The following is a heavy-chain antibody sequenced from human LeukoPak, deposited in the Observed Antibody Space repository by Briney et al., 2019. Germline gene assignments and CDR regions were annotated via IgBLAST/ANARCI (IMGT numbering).Heavy chain of an antibody. CDR3: ARDRSIRSSGYFDL. V-gene: IGHV4-59*06. D-gene: IGHD3-16*02. CDR1: GGSISSYY. Sequence: SETLSLTCTVSGGSISSYYWSWIRQPPGKGLEWIGYIYYSGSTYYNPSLKSRVTISVDTSKNQFSLKLSSVTAADTAVYYCARDRSIRSSGYFDLWGRGTLVTVSS. CDR2: IYYSGST. J-gene: IGHJ2*01.